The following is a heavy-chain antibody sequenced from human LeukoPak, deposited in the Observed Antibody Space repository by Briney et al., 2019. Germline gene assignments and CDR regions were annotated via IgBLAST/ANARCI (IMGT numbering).Heavy chain of an antibody. CDR2: INPNSGGT. Sequence: ASVKVSCKASGYTFTGYYIHWVRQAPGQGLEWMGWINPNSGGTNYAQKFQGRVTMTRDTSISTAYMELSRLRSDDTAVYYCARDYSYCGGDCYSRAYNWFDPWGQGTLVTVSS. CDR3: ARDYSYCGGDCYSRAYNWFDP. J-gene: IGHJ5*02. CDR1: GYTFTGYY. V-gene: IGHV1-2*02. D-gene: IGHD2-21*02.